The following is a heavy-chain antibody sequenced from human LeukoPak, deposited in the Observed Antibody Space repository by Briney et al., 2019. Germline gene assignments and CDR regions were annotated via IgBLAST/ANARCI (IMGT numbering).Heavy chain of an antibody. CDR3: AREIDDFWSGYTRSDAFDI. J-gene: IGHJ3*02. CDR2: IYTSGST. Sequence: SETLSLTCTVSGGSISSYYWSWIRQPAGKGLEWIGRIYTSGSTNYNPSLKSRVTMSVDTSKNQFSLKLSSVTAADTAVYYCAREIDDFWSGYTRSDAFDIWGQGTMVTVSS. D-gene: IGHD3-3*01. CDR1: GGSISSYY. V-gene: IGHV4-4*07.